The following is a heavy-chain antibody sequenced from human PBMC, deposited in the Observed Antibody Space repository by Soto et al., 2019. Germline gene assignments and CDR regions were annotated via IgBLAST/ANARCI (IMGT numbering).Heavy chain of an antibody. CDR3: VKGDSSSWYYHYYGMDV. Sequence: GGSLRLSCAASGFTFSSYAMHWVRQAPGKGLEYVSAISSNGGSTYYADSVKGRFTISRDNSKNTLYLQMSSLRAEDTAVYYCVKGDSSSWYYHYYGMDVWGQGTTVTVSS. D-gene: IGHD6-13*01. CDR2: ISSNGGST. CDR1: GFTFSSYA. J-gene: IGHJ6*02. V-gene: IGHV3-64D*06.